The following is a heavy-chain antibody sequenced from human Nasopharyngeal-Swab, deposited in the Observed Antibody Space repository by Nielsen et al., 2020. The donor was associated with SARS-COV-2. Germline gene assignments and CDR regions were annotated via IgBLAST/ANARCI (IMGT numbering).Heavy chain of an antibody. CDR2: ISSRGDDT. V-gene: IGHV3-23*01. CDR3: AKCRRNCLKEGMDV. J-gene: IGHJ6*04. Sequence: GGSLRLSCAASGFSFSSCTMSWVRQAPGRGLEWVSSISSRGDDTYSAASVKGRFTISRDNSKNTLYLQMNNLRAEDTAVYFCAKCRRNCLKEGMDVWGKGATVTVSS. D-gene: IGHD1-14*01. CDR1: GFSFSSCT.